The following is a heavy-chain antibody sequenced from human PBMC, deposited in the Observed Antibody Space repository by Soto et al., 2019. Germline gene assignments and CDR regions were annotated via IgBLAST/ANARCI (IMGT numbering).Heavy chain of an antibody. Sequence: ASVKVSCKASGYTFTSYGISWVRQAPGQGLEWMGWISVYNGNTNYAQKLQGRFTMTTDTSTGTAYMELRSLRSDDTAVYYFAKDRGGTTGTRDFDYWGQGTLVTVSS. CDR2: ISVYNGNT. D-gene: IGHD1-1*01. CDR3: AKDRGGTTGTRDFDY. J-gene: IGHJ4*02. CDR1: GYTFTSYG. V-gene: IGHV1-18*01.